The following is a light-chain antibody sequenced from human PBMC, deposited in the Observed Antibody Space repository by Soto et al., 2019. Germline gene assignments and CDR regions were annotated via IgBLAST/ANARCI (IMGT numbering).Light chain of an antibody. J-gene: IGKJ1*01. CDR3: QQYYSYPRT. Sequence: DIQMTQSPSTLSASVGDRVTITCRASQSISTWLAWFQQKSGKAPKLLIYKASSVETGVTSRFSGSRSGTEFTLTISSLQPDDSATYYCQQYYSYPRTFGQGTRVEIK. CDR1: QSISTW. V-gene: IGKV1-5*03. CDR2: KAS.